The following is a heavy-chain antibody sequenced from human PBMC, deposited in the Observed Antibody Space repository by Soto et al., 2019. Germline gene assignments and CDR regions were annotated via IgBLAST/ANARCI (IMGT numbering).Heavy chain of an antibody. CDR1: GGSISTINYY. CDR2: IYYSGNT. D-gene: IGHD1-1*01. J-gene: IGHJ4*02. Sequence: PSETPSLTCTVSGGSISTINYYWGWIRQPPGKGLQWIGSIYYSGNTYYNPSLKSRVTISVDTSKNQFSLKLSSLTAADTAVYYCARLGPRPFDYWGQGTVPTVSS. CDR3: ARLGPRPFDY. V-gene: IGHV4-39*01.